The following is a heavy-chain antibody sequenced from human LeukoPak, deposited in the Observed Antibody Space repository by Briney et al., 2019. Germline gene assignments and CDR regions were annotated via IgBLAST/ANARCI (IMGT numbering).Heavy chain of an antibody. D-gene: IGHD5-12*01. CDR3: AKVLEGVATIGEVFAFDI. Sequence: PGGSLRLSCAASGFTFSSYAMSWVRQAPGKGLEWVSAISGSGGSTYYADSVKGRFTISRDNSKNTLYLQMNSLRAEDTAVYYCAKVLEGVATIGEVFAFDIWGQGTMVTVSS. J-gene: IGHJ3*02. CDR1: GFTFSSYA. CDR2: ISGSGGST. V-gene: IGHV3-23*01.